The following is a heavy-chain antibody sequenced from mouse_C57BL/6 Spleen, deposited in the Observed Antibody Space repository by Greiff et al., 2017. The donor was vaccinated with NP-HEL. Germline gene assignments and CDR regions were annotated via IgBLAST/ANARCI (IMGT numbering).Heavy chain of an antibody. V-gene: IGHV5-9*01. J-gene: IGHJ3*01. Sequence: EVKVEESGGGLVKPGGSLKLSCAASGFTFSSYTMSWVRQTPEKRLEWVATISGGGGNTYYPDSVKGRFTISRDNAKNTLYLQMSSLRSEDTALYYCASYSWFAYWGQGTLVTVSA. D-gene: IGHD1-1*01. CDR2: ISGGGGNT. CDR3: ASYSWFAY. CDR1: GFTFSSYT.